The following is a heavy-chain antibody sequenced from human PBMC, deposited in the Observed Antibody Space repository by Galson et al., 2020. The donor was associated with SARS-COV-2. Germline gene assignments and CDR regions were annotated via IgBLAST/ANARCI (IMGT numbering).Heavy chain of an antibody. CDR3: AKDLVIYDILTGIDY. CDR2: ISGSGGST. D-gene: IGHD3-9*01. V-gene: IGHV3-23*01. J-gene: IGHJ4*02. CDR1: GFTFSSYA. Sequence: GGSLRPSCAASGFTFSSYAMSWVRQPPGKGLEWVSAISGSGGSTYYADSVKGRFTIPRDNSKNTLYLQMNSLRAEDTAVYYCAKDLVIYDILTGIDYWGQGTLVTVSS.